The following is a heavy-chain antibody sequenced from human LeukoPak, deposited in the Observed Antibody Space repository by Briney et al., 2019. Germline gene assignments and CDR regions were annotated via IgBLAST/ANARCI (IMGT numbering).Heavy chain of an antibody. Sequence: SETLSLTCTVSGGSISSGGYYWSWIRQHPGKGLEWIGYIYYSGSTYYNPSLKSRVTISVDTSKNQFSLKLSSVTAADTAVYYCARVNYYDSRSFDYWGQGTLVTVSS. CDR1: GGSISSGGYY. J-gene: IGHJ4*02. CDR3: ARVNYYDSRSFDY. V-gene: IGHV4-31*03. CDR2: IYYSGST. D-gene: IGHD3-22*01.